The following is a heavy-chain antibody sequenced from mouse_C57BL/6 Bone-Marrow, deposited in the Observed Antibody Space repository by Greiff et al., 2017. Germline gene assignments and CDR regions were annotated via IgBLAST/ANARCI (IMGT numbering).Heavy chain of an antibody. CDR3: ARLFMSTTRRTFAY. J-gene: IGHJ3*01. Sequence: EVNVVQSGGGLVQPGGSLKLSCAASVFTFSNYGMAWVRQAPRKGPEWVAFISNLAYSIYYADTVTGRFNSSRENAKNNLYLEMNSLRSEDTAMYYCARLFMSTTRRTFAYWGQGTLVTVSA. D-gene: IGHD2-4*01. CDR1: VFTFSNYG. CDR2: ISNLAYSI. V-gene: IGHV5-15*01.